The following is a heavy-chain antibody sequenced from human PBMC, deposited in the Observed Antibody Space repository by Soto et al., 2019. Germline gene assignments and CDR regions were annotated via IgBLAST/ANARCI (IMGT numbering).Heavy chain of an antibody. D-gene: IGHD2-15*01. J-gene: IGHJ4*02. CDR3: ARNPDKRGYFDY. CDR2: VYYSGST. V-gene: IGHV4-31*03. Sequence: QVQLQESGPGLVKPSQTLSLTCNVSGGSISSGGYYWSWIRHHPGKGLDWIGYVYYSGSTYYNPSLKSRVTISVDTSKNHFSLNLCSVTAADTAVYFCARNPDKRGYFDYWGQGTLVTVSS. CDR1: GGSISSGGYY.